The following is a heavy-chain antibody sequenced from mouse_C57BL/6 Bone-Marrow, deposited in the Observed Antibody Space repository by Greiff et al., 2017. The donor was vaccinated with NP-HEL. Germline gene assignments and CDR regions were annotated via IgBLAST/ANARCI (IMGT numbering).Heavy chain of an antibody. Sequence: QVQLKQSGPELVKPGASVKISCKASGYSFTSYYIHWVKQRPGQGLEWIGWIYPGSGNTKYNEKFKGKATLTADTSSSTAYMQLSSLTSEDSAVYYCAFYYYGYYFDYWGQGTTLTVSS. J-gene: IGHJ2*01. CDR3: AFYYYGYYFDY. V-gene: IGHV1-66*01. CDR1: GYSFTSYY. D-gene: IGHD1-1*01. CDR2: IYPGSGNT.